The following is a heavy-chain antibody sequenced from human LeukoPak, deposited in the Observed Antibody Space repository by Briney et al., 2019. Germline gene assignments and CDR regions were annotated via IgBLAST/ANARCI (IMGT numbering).Heavy chain of an antibody. J-gene: IGHJ3*02. CDR1: GFTFDDYA. Sequence: GGSLRLSCAASGFTFDDYAMHWVRQAPRKGLEWVSGISWNSGSIGYADSVKGRFTISRDNAKNSLYLQMNSLRAEDTALYYCAKGLAHYVSAFDIWGQGTMVTVSS. CDR2: ISWNSGSI. D-gene: IGHD4/OR15-4a*01. V-gene: IGHV3-9*01. CDR3: AKGLAHYVSAFDI.